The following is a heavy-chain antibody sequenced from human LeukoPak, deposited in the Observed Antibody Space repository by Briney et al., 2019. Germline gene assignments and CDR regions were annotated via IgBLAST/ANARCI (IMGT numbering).Heavy chain of an antibody. CDR1: GYSFTSYW. Sequence: GGSLKISCKGSGYSFTSYWIGWVRQMPGKGLEWMGIIYPGDSDTRYSPSFQGQVTISADKSISTAYLQWSSLKASDTAIYYCSRHGFYYGSGSYPDYWGQGTLVTVSS. V-gene: IGHV5-51*01. CDR2: IYPGDSDT. D-gene: IGHD3-10*01. J-gene: IGHJ4*02. CDR3: SRHGFYYGSGSYPDY.